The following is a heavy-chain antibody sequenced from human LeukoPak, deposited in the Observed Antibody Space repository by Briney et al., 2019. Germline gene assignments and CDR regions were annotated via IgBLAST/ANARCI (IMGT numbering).Heavy chain of an antibody. J-gene: IGHJ4*02. Sequence: KFQGRVTITRDTSASTAYMELSSLRSEDTAVYYCARDFPEMATMILFDYWGQGTLVTVSS. D-gene: IGHD5-24*01. V-gene: IGHV1-3*01. CDR3: ARDFPEMATMILFDY.